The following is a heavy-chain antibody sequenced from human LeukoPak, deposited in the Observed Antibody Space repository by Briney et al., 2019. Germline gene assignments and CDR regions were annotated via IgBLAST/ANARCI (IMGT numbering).Heavy chain of an antibody. CDR2: ISSSSSYI. Sequence: GGSLRLSCAASGFTFNTYSMNWVRQAPGKGLEWVSSISSSSSYIYYADSLKGRFTISRDNAKNSLYLQMNSLRAEDTAVYYCARDSVADAFDIWGQGTMVTVSS. V-gene: IGHV3-21*06. D-gene: IGHD4-23*01. CDR3: ARDSVADAFDI. J-gene: IGHJ3*02. CDR1: GFTFNTYS.